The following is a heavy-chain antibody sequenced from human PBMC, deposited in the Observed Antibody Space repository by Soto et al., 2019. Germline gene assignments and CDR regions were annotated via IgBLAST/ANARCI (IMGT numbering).Heavy chain of an antibody. CDR3: SVARGSNIVATINAFDI. CDR2: NIPILGIA. J-gene: IGHJ3*02. D-gene: IGHD5-12*01. Sequence: CVRKTPGQGLEWMGRNIPILGIANYAQKFQGRVTITADKSTSTAYMELSSLRSEDTAVYYCSVARGSNIVATINAFDIWGQGTMVTVSS. V-gene: IGHV1-69*02.